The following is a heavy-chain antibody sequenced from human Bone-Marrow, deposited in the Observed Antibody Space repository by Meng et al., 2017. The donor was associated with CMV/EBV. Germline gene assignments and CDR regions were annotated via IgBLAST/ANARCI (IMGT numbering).Heavy chain of an antibody. Sequence: SETLSLTCAVYGGSFSGYYWSWIRQPPGKGLEWIGEINHSGSTNYNPSLKSRVTISVDTSKNQFSLKLSSVTAADTAVYYCATAQGVYSSSWPGSWFYPWGQGTLVTVSS. D-gene: IGHD6-13*01. V-gene: IGHV4-34*01. CDR1: GGSFSGYY. CDR2: INHSGST. CDR3: ATAQGVYSSSWPGSWFYP. J-gene: IGHJ5*02.